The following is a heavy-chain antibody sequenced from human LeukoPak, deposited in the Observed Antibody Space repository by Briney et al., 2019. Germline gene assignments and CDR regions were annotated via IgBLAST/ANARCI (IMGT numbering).Heavy chain of an antibody. CDR1: GFTFSSYS. V-gene: IGHV3-21*01. J-gene: IGHJ4*02. CDR3: ASSRYDSSGYYGIIAY. CDR2: ITRSSNNI. D-gene: IGHD3-22*01. Sequence: PGGSLRLSCVASGFTFSSYSMKWVRQAPGKGREWVSSITRSSNNIYYADSVKGRFTISRDNANNSLYLQMNSLRAEDTAVYYGASSRYDSSGYYGIIAYWGQGTLVTVSS.